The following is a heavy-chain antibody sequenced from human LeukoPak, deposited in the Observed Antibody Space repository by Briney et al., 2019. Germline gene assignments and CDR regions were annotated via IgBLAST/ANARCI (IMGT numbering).Heavy chain of an antibody. Sequence: GGSLRLSCAASGFTFSSYAMHWVRQAPGKGLEWVAVISYDGSNKYYADSVKGRFTISRDNSKNTLYLQMNSLRAEDTAVYYCARDPSMIRGENTPYFDYWGQGTLVTVSS. CDR2: ISYDGSNK. D-gene: IGHD3-10*01. V-gene: IGHV3-30*04. J-gene: IGHJ4*02. CDR3: ARDPSMIRGENTPYFDY. CDR1: GFTFSSYA.